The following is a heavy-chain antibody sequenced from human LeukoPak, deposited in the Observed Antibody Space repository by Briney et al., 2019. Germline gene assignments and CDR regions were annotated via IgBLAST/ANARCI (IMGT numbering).Heavy chain of an antibody. Sequence: GGTLRLSCAASGFTFSSNAMSWVPQSPGRGLEGVSPIGGSGGSTYYADSVKGRFTISRDNSKNTLYLQMNSLRAEDTAVYYCAKRGYSGYDYPIYYFDYWGQGTLVTVSS. V-gene: IGHV3-23*01. CDR1: GFTFSSNA. CDR2: IGGSGGST. CDR3: AKRGYSGYDYPIYYFDY. D-gene: IGHD5-12*01. J-gene: IGHJ4*02.